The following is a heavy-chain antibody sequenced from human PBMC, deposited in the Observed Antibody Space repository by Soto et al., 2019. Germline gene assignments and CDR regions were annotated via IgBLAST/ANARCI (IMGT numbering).Heavy chain of an antibody. V-gene: IGHV4-59*01. CDR3: ARDRGGVIEPFYY. CDR2: LYYSGST. CDR1: GASISSYY. D-gene: IGHD3-16*02. J-gene: IGHJ4*02. Sequence: SETLSLTCTVSGASISSYYWTWIRQPPGKGLEWIGSLYYSGSTDYNPSLKSRVTISIDTSKSQFSLKLSSVTAADTAVYYCARDRGGVIEPFYYWGQGALVTVSS.